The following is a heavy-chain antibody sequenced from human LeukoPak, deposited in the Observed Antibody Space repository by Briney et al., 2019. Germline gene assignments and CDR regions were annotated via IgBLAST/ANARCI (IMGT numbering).Heavy chain of an antibody. J-gene: IGHJ6*03. D-gene: IGHD6-13*01. CDR1: GFTFSGYS. V-gene: IGHV3-48*04. Sequence: GGSLRLSCAASGFTFSGYSMNRVRQAPGKGLEWVSFISSISSTIYYADSVKGRFTISRDNAKNSLYLQMNSLRAEDTAVYYCAKVGPIAAGWYYYYMDVWGKGTTVTVSS. CDR2: ISSISSTI. CDR3: AKVGPIAAGWYYYYMDV.